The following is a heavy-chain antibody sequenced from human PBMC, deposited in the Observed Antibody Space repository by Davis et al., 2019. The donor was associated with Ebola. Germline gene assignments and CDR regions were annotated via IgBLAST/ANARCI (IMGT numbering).Heavy chain of an antibody. CDR1: GYTFTGYY. Sequence: ASVKVSCKASGYTFTGYYMHWVRQAPGQGLEWMGRINPNSGGTNYAQKFQGRVTMTRDTSISTAYMELSRLRSDDTAVYYCARDIAAAGTTDYWGQGTLVTVSS. D-gene: IGHD6-13*01. CDR2: INPNSGGT. J-gene: IGHJ4*02. CDR3: ARDIAAAGTTDY. V-gene: IGHV1-2*06.